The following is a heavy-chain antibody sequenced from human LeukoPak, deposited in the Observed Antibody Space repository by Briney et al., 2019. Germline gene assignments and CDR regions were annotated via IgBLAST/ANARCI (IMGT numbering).Heavy chain of an antibody. D-gene: IGHD3-9*01. Sequence: AGRSLRLSCAASGFTFSNYWTHWVRHAPGKGLGWVSRIKGDGSHTIYADPVKGRFTISRDNAKNTPYLQMKSLRAEDTAVYYCVRDWDHFDFDSWGLGTLVTVSS. CDR2: IKGDGSHT. J-gene: IGHJ5*01. CDR1: GFTFSNYW. V-gene: IGHV3-74*01. CDR3: VRDWDHFDFDS.